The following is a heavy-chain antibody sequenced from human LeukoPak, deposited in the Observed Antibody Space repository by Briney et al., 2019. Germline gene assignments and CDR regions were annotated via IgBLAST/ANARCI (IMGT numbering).Heavy chain of an antibody. Sequence: ASETLSLTCTVSGGSISSYYWSWIRQLAGKGLEWIGRIYTSGSTNYNPSLKSRVTMSVDTSKNQFSLKLSSVTAADTAVYYCARDLWGGSYYYYMDVWGKGTTVTVSS. CDR2: IYTSGST. V-gene: IGHV4-4*07. CDR1: GGSISSYY. J-gene: IGHJ6*03. CDR3: ARDLWGGSYYYYMDV. D-gene: IGHD3-16*01.